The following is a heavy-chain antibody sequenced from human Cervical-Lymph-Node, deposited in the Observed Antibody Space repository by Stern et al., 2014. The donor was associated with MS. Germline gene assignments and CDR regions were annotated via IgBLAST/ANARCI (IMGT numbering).Heavy chain of an antibody. D-gene: IGHD4-23*01. Sequence: QLVESGSGLVKPSQTLSLTCAVSGGSINSGDYSWSWLRQPPGKSLEWIGYIVHSGSTYYNPSLKSRVSISADRSKNQFSLKLTSVTAADTAMYYCARIFGGNFDNWGQGTLVTVSS. CDR3: ARIFGGNFDN. CDR2: IVHSGST. J-gene: IGHJ4*02. V-gene: IGHV4-30-2*01. CDR1: GGSINSGDYS.